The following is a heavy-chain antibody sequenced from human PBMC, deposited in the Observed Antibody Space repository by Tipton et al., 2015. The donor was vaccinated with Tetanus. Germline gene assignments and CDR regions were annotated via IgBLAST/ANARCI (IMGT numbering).Heavy chain of an antibody. J-gene: IGHJ3*01. CDR3: ARPLTSVAFGGFAFDV. D-gene: IGHD3-16*01. CDR2: IFPGASGV. CDR1: GYNFATFW. Sequence: VQLVQSGAEVKKPGESLNISCKASGYNFATFWIGWVRQKPGKGLEWMGIIFPGASGVRYSPTFEGQVTISADRSIDTAYLQWGSLKASDTAIYYCARPLTSVAFGGFAFDVWGQGTLVTVSS. V-gene: IGHV5-51*01.